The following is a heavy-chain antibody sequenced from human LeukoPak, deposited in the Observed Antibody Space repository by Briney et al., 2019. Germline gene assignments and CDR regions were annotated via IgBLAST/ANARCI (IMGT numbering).Heavy chain of an antibody. D-gene: IGHD6-19*01. J-gene: IGHJ4*02. CDR3: TRDREWLAFDY. CDR2: IRSKAYGGTT. Sequence: GGSQRLSCTASGFTFGDYAMSWVRQALGKGLEWVGFIRSKAYGGTTEYAASVKGRFTISRDDSKSIAYLQMNSLKTEDTAVYYCTRDREWLAFDYWGQGTLVTVSS. CDR1: GFTFGDYA. V-gene: IGHV3-49*04.